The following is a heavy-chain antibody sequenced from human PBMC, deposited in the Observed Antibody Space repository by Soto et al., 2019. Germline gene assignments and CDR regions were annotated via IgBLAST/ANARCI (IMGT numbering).Heavy chain of an antibody. J-gene: IGHJ4*01. CDR2: ISAYNGNT. Sequence: ASVKVSCKASGYTFTSYGISWVRQAPGQGLEWMGWISAYNGNTNYAQKLQGRVTMTTDTSTSTAYMELRSLRSDDTAVYYCARDPRVYDNIWGSYRYTEIYYFDYWGQ. D-gene: IGHD3-16*02. CDR3: ARDPRVYDNIWGSYRYTEIYYFDY. V-gene: IGHV1-18*01. CDR1: GYTFTSYG.